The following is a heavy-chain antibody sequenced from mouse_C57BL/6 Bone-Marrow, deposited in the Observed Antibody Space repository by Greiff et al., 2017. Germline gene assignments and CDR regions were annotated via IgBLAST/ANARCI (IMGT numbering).Heavy chain of an antibody. V-gene: IGHV1-4*01. D-gene: IGHD1-1*01. CDR2: INPSSGYT. CDR3: ARGPLIYYYGSSISWFAY. Sequence: VMLVESGAELARPGASVKMSCKASGYTFTSYTMHWVKQRPGQGLEWIGYINPSSGYTKYNQKFKDKATLTADKSSSTAYMQLSSLTSEDSAVXYCARGPLIYYYGSSISWFAYWGQGTLVTVSA. CDR1: GYTFTSYT. J-gene: IGHJ3*01.